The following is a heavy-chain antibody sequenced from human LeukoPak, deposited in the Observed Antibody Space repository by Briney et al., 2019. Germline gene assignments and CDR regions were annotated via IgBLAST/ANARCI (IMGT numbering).Heavy chain of an antibody. J-gene: IGHJ4*02. V-gene: IGHV1-46*01. D-gene: IGHD6-19*01. Sequence: GASVKVSCKASGYTFTSYYMHWVRQAPGQGLEWIGIINPSGGSTTFAQKFQGRVTMTRDASTSTVYLELSSLRSEDTAVYYCARSRSSGWHDFWGRGTLVIVSS. CDR2: INPSGGST. CDR3: ARSRSSGWHDF. CDR1: GYTFTSYY.